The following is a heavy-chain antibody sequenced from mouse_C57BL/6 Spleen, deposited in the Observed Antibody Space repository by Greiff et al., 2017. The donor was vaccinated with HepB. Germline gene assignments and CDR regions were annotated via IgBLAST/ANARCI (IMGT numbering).Heavy chain of an antibody. J-gene: IGHJ3*01. V-gene: IGHV1-50*01. Sequence: VQLQQPGAELVKPGASVKLSCKASGYTFTSYWMQWVKQRPGQGLEWIGAIDPSDSYTNYNQKFKGKATLTVDTSSSTAYMQLSSLTSEDSAVYYCANSYYSNLFAYWGQGTLVTVSA. CDR1: GYTFTSYW. CDR2: IDPSDSYT. D-gene: IGHD2-5*01. CDR3: ANSYYSNLFAY.